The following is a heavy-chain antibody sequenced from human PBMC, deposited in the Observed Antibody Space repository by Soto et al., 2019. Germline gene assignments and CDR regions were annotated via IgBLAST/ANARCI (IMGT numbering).Heavy chain of an antibody. J-gene: IGHJ4*02. Sequence: EVQLLESGGGLVQPGGSLRLFCAASGFILGDYAMTWVRQAPGKGLEWVSVISDSGAGTYYADSVKGRFTISRDNSKNTMYLQMSSLRPEDTAVYYCVRGRGRSAYSSLDYWGQGTLVTVSS. CDR2: ISDSGAGT. D-gene: IGHD3-16*01. CDR3: VRGRGRSAYSSLDY. V-gene: IGHV3-23*01. CDR1: GFILGDYA.